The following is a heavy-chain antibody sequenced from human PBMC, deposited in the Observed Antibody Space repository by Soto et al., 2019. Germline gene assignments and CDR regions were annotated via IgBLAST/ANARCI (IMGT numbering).Heavy chain of an antibody. CDR1: GYTFTSYD. CDR2: MNPNSGTT. CDR3: ARVSCTGGRCNYDY. Sequence: QVPLVQSGAEVKKPGASVKVSCKASGYTFTSYDFNWVRQATGQGLEWLGWMNPNSGTTGYAQRFQGRVTMRRNTAISKAYMELSSLRSEDTAMYYWARVSCTGGRCNYDYWGQGTLVTVSS. D-gene: IGHD2-15*01. V-gene: IGHV1-8*01. J-gene: IGHJ4*02.